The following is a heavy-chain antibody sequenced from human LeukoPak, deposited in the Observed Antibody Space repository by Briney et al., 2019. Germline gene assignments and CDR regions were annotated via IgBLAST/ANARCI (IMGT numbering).Heavy chain of an antibody. CDR3: ARDSGRPGYDFDY. CDR2: INPNSGGT. D-gene: IGHD3-10*01. CDR1: GYTFTGYY. V-gene: IGHV1-2*02. J-gene: IGHJ4*02. Sequence: ASVKVSCKASGYTFTGYYMHWVRQAPGQGLEWMGWINPNSGGTNYAQKFQGRVTITRDTSASTAYMELSSLRSEDMAVYYCARDSGRPGYDFDYWGQGTLVTVSS.